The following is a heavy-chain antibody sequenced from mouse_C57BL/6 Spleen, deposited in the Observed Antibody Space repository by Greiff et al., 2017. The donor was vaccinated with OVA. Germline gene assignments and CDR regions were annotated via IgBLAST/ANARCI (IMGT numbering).Heavy chain of an antibody. CDR2: IDPSASYT. CDR3: ARATQLGDYFDY. Sequence: QVQLQQPGAELVMPGASVKLSCKASGYTFTSYWMHWVKQRPGQGLEWIGEIDPSASYTHYNQQFKGKSTLTVDKSSRPAYMHLSRLTSEDSADYYCARATQLGDYFDYWGQGTTLTVSS. J-gene: IGHJ2*01. D-gene: IGHD4-1*02. CDR1: GYTFTSYW. V-gene: IGHV1-69*01.